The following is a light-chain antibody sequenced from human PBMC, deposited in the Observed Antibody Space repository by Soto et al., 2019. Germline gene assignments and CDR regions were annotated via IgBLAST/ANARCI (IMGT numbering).Light chain of an antibody. V-gene: IGLV2-11*01. J-gene: IGLJ3*02. CDR2: DVR. CDR3: CSYAATYALV. CDR1: TSDVGSYNY. Sequence: QSALTQPRSVSGTPGQSVTISCTGTTSDVGSYNYVSWYQHHPTKAPKLMIFDVRKRPSGVPDRFSGSKSGNTASLTISGLLAEDEADYYCCSYAATYALVFGGGTKMTVL.